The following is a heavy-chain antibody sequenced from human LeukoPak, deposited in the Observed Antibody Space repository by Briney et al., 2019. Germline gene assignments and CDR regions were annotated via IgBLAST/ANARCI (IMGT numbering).Heavy chain of an antibody. J-gene: IGHJ4*02. CDR1: GFTFSSHD. D-gene: IGHD6-6*01. V-gene: IGHV3-74*01. Sequence: GGSLRLSCAASGFTFSSHDMNWVRQAPGKGLVWVSRINSDGSSTSYADSVKGRFTISRDNAKNTLYLQMNSLRAEDTAVYYCASIAARRPSDYWGQGTPVTVSS. CDR2: INSDGSST. CDR3: ASIAARRPSDY.